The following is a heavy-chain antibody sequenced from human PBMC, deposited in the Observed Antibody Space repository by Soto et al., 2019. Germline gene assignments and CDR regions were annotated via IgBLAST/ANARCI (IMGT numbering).Heavy chain of an antibody. CDR3: ARVPSYYYDSSGPYYFDY. D-gene: IGHD3-22*01. Sequence: SVKVSCKASGGTFGSYAISWVRQAPGQGLEWMGGIIPIFGTANYAQKFQGRVTITADESTSTAYMELSSLRSEDTAVYYCARVPSYYYDSSGPYYFDYWGQGTLVTVSS. CDR1: GGTFGSYA. J-gene: IGHJ4*02. CDR2: IIPIFGTA. V-gene: IGHV1-69*13.